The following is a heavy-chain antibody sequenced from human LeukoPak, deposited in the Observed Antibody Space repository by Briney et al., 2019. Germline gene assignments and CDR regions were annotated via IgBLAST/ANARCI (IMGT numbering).Heavy chain of an antibody. D-gene: IGHD3-10*01. J-gene: IGHJ4*02. CDR2: IYPGDSDT. Sequence: GESLKISCRGSGYSFTSYWIGWVRQMPGKGLEWMGIIYPGDSDTRYSPSSQGQVTISADKSISTAYLQWNSLKASDTAMYFCARRRSSTLIDYWGQGTLVTVSS. CDR1: GYSFTSYW. V-gene: IGHV5-51*01. CDR3: ARRRSSTLIDY.